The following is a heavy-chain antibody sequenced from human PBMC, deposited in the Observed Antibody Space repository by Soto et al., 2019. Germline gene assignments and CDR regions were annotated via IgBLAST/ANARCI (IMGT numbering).Heavy chain of an antibody. D-gene: IGHD5-18*01. Sequence: QVQLQQWGAGLLQPSETLSLTCAVYGGSFSGYYWSWIRQPPGKGLEWIGEINHSGSTNYNPSLKSRVTISVDTSKNQFSLKLSSVTAADTAVYYCARGRYSYGSMYDYWGQGTLVTVSS. V-gene: IGHV4-34*01. CDR2: INHSGST. CDR3: ARGRYSYGSMYDY. J-gene: IGHJ4*02. CDR1: GGSFSGYY.